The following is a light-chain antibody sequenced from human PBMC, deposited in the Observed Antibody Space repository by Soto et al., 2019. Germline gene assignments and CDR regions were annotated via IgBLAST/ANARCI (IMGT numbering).Light chain of an antibody. Sequence: EIVLTQSPGTLSLSPGERATLSCRASQSVYSSFLAWYQQKPGQAPRLLIYGASSRATGIPDRFSGSGSGTDFTLTISGLEPEDFAGYYCQQYGSSLTVGGGTKVELK. CDR1: QSVYSSF. V-gene: IGKV3-20*01. CDR2: GAS. J-gene: IGKJ4*01. CDR3: QQYGSSLT.